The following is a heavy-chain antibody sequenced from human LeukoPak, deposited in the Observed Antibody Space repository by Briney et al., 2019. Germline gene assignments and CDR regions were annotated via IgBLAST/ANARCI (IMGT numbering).Heavy chain of an antibody. J-gene: IGHJ4*02. CDR3: ARDPYPDYYDSSGLPPKAQVY. D-gene: IGHD3-22*01. CDR2: INWNGGST. Sequence: PGGSLRLSCAASGFTFDDYGMSWVRQAPGKGLEWVSGINWNGGSTGYADSVKGRFTISRDNAKNSLYLQMNSLRAEDTALYYCARDPYPDYYDSSGLPPKAQVYWGQGTLVTVSS. CDR1: GFTFDDYG. V-gene: IGHV3-20*04.